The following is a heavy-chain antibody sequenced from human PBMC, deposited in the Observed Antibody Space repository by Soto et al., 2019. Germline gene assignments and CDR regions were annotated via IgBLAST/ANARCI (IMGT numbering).Heavy chain of an antibody. CDR1: GFSLSTSGVG. Sequence: QITLKESGPTLVKPTQTLTLTCTFSGFSLSTSGVGVGWIRQPPGKALEWLALIYWDDDKRYSPSLKSRLTITKDTSKNQVVITMTNMDPVDTGTYYCAHAFGHSAMLSGWFDPWGQGTLVTVSS. V-gene: IGHV2-5*02. D-gene: IGHD2-8*01. CDR2: IYWDDDK. CDR3: AHAFGHSAMLSGWFDP. J-gene: IGHJ5*02.